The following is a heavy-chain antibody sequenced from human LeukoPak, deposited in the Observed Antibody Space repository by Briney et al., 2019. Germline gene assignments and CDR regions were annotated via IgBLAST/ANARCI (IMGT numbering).Heavy chain of an antibody. CDR2: ISSNGGST. CDR3: VKGELLWFGELEAFDY. V-gene: IGHV3-64D*06. D-gene: IGHD3-10*01. CDR1: GFTFSSYA. J-gene: IGHJ4*02. Sequence: GGSLRLSCSASGFTFSSYAMHWVRQAPGKGLEYVSAISSNGGSTYYADSVKGRFTISRDNSKNTLYLQMSSLRAEDTAVYYCVKGELLWFGELEAFDYWGQGTLVTVSS.